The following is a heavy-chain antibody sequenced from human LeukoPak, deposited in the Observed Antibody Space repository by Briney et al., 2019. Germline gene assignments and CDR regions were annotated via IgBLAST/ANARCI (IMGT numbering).Heavy chain of an antibody. V-gene: IGHV3-23*01. D-gene: IGHD5-18*01. CDR1: GFTFSSYT. J-gene: IGHJ6*03. CDR3: AKGTIQLWDYYYYYMDV. Sequence: GGSLRLSCAASGFTFSSYTMTWVRQAPGKGLEWVSGISGSGDSTYYADSVKGRFTISRDNSKNTLHLQMKSLRAEDTAVSYCAKGTIQLWDYYYYYMDVWGKGTTVTISS. CDR2: ISGSGDST.